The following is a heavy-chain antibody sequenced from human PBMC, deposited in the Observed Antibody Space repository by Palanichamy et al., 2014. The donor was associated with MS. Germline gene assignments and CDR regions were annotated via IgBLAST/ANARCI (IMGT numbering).Heavy chain of an antibody. Sequence: QVQLVQSGAEVKKPGASVRVSCKASEYTFTSYYMHWVRQAPGQGLEWMGIINPSGGSTSYVQKFQGRVTMTRDTSTSTVYMELSSLRSEDTAVYYCARGTTMVRGVINKRSGWIDPWGQGTLVTVSS. D-gene: IGHD3-10*01. J-gene: IGHJ5*02. V-gene: IGHV1-46*03. CDR2: INPSGGST. CDR1: EYTFTSYY. CDR3: ARGTTMVRGVINKRSGWIDP.